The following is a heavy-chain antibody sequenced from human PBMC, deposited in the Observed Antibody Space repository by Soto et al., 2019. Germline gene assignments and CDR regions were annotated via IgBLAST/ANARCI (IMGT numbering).Heavy chain of an antibody. CDR1: GGSFTSNNW. D-gene: IGHD4-17*01. CDR3: ASRDTVTSVDY. CDR2: IYRTGST. V-gene: IGHV4-4*02. J-gene: IGHJ4*02. Sequence: QVQLQESGPVLVKPSGTLSLTCAVSGGSFTSNNWWTWGRQPPGQGLEWIGAIYRTGSTNYNPSPKSRLTISLHTTDTHSSLKVTYLTAPETAVYSCASRDTVTSVDYWGQGTLFTVSS.